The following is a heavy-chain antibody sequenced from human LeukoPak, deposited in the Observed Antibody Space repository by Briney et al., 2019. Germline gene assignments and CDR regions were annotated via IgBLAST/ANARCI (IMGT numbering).Heavy chain of an antibody. CDR2: IYPGDSDT. CDR3: ARICRSHPPQHAFDI. D-gene: IGHD2-2*01. Sequence: GESLKISCKGSGYRFTSYWIGWVRQMPGKGLEWMGIIYPGDSDTRYSPSFQGQVTISADKSISTAYLQWSSLKASDTAMYYCARICRSHPPQHAFDIWGQGTMVTVSS. V-gene: IGHV5-51*01. CDR1: GYRFTSYW. J-gene: IGHJ3*02.